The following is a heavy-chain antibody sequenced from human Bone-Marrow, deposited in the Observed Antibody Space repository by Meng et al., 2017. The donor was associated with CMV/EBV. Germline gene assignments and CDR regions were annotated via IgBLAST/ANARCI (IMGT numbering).Heavy chain of an antibody. D-gene: IGHD6-6*01. V-gene: IGHV3-43*01. J-gene: IGHJ6*02. CDR3: AKSTASSSGLYKYGMDV. CDR2: ITWSGSNT. CDR1: GFKFDDFT. Sequence: GESLKISCATSGFKFDDFTMHWVRQRPGQGLEWVSLITWSGSNTYYSDSVRGRFTISRDNRKSSLSLQMNGLRSEDTALYYCAKSTASSSGLYKYGMDVWGHRTTVTVSS.